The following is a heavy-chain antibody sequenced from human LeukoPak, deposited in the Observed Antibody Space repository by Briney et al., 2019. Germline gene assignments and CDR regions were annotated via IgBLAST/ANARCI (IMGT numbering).Heavy chain of an antibody. J-gene: IGHJ4*02. CDR3: ARAGYSGYEN. CDR2: IYYSGST. CDR1: GYSISSGYY. D-gene: IGHD5-12*01. Sequence: SETLSLTCTVSGYSISSGYYWGWIRQPPGKGLEWIGYIYYSGSTNYNPSLKSRVTISVDTSKNQFSLKLSSVTAADTAVYYCARAGYSGYENWGQGTLVTVSS. V-gene: IGHV4-61*01.